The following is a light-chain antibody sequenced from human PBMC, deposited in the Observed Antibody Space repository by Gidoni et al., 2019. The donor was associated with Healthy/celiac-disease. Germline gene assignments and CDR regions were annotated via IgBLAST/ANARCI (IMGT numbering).Light chain of an antibody. J-gene: IGLJ3*02. Sequence: QSALTQPASEAGSPGQSITISCTGPSSHVGGYNYVSWYKQHPGKAPKLMIYDVSNRPSGVSNCFSGSKSGNTASLTISGLQAEDEADYYCSSYTSSSMRVFGGGTKLTVL. V-gene: IGLV2-14*03. CDR3: SSYTSSSMRV. CDR1: SSHVGGYNY. CDR2: DVS.